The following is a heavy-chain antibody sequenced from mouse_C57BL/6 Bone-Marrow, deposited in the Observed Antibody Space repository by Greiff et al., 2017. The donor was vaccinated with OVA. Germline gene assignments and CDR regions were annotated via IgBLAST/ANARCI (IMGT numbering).Heavy chain of an antibody. J-gene: IGHJ2*01. CDR1: GFTFSDYG. Sequence: EVKLVESGGGLVKPGGSLKLSCAASGFTFSDYGMHWVRQVPEKGLEWVAYISSGSSTIYYADTVKGRFTISRDNAKNTLFLQMTSLRSEDTAMYYCARREGYFDYWGQGTTLTVSS. CDR2: ISSGSSTI. CDR3: ARREGYFDY. V-gene: IGHV5-17*01.